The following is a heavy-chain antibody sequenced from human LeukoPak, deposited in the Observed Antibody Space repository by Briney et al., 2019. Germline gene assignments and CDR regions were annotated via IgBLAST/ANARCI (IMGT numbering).Heavy chain of an antibody. CDR2: ISWNSGSI. V-gene: IGHV3-9*01. CDR1: GFTFDDYA. J-gene: IGHJ4*02. Sequence: GGSLRLSCAASGFTFDDYAMHWVRQAPGKGLEWVSGISWNSGSIGYADSVKGRFTISRDNAKNSLYLQVNSLRAEDTALYYCAKADYGDYYFDYWGQGTLVTVSS. CDR3: AKADYGDYYFDY. D-gene: IGHD4-17*01.